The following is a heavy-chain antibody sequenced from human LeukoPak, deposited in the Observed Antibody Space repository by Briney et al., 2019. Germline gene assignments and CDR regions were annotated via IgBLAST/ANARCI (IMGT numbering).Heavy chain of an antibody. CDR3: ARERTTIVSGTTIGAF. D-gene: IGHD2/OR15-2a*01. Sequence: GGSLRLSCAASGFTFSSYSMNWVRQAPGKGLEWVSSISSSSSYIYYADSVKGRFTISRDNAKNSLFLQMNSLRVDDTAVYYCARERTTIVSGTTIGAFWGQGTLVTVSS. CDR1: GFTFSSYS. CDR2: ISSSSSYI. V-gene: IGHV3-21*01. J-gene: IGHJ4*02.